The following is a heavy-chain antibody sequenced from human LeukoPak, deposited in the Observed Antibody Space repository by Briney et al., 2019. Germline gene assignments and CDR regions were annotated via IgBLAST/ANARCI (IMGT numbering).Heavy chain of an antibody. Sequence: SETLSLTCTVSGGSISSGGYYWSWIRQPPGKGLEWIGYIYHSGSTYYNPSLKSRVTISVDRSKNQFSLKLSSVTAADTAVYYCARDGGPFAAAPDYWGQGTLVTVSS. D-gene: IGHD6-13*01. CDR1: GGSISSGGYY. J-gene: IGHJ4*02. CDR3: ARDGGPFAAAPDY. V-gene: IGHV4-30-2*01. CDR2: IYHSGST.